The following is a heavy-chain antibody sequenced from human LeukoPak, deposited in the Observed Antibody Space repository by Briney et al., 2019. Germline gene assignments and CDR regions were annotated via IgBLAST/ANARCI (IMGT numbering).Heavy chain of an antibody. CDR1: GYTFTGYY. Sequence: ASVKVSCKASGYTFTGYYMHWVRQAPGQGLEWMGWINPNSGGTNYAQKFQGRVTMTRNTSISTAYMELSSLRSEDTAVYYCARIPYGYSGYEYYFDYWGQGTLVTASS. V-gene: IGHV1-2*02. J-gene: IGHJ4*02. CDR2: INPNSGGT. CDR3: ARIPYGYSGYEYYFDY. D-gene: IGHD5-12*01.